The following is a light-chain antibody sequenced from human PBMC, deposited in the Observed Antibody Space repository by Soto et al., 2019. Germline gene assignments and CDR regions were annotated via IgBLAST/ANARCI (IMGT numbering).Light chain of an antibody. J-gene: IGKJ2*01. CDR3: QQSYTTPVYS. CDR1: QSISTW. Sequence: DIQMTQSPSTLSASVGDRVTITCRASQSISTWLAWYQQEPGKAPKLLIHKASSLQSGVPSRFSGSGSGTDFTLTISSLHPDDFATYFCQQSYTTPVYSFGQGTKLEIK. V-gene: IGKV1-5*03. CDR2: KAS.